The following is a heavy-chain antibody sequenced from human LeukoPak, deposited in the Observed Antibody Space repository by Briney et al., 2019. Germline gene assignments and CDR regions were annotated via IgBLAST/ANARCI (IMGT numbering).Heavy chain of an antibody. CDR3: ARDLGGIPFDY. Sequence: ASVKVSCKASGYTFTGYYMHWVRQAPGQGLEWMGRINPNSGGTNYAQKFQGRVTMTRDTSISTAYMELSRMRSDDKAVYYCARDLGGIPFDYWGQGTLVTVSS. CDR1: GYTFTGYY. D-gene: IGHD3-16*01. J-gene: IGHJ4*02. V-gene: IGHV1-2*06. CDR2: INPNSGGT.